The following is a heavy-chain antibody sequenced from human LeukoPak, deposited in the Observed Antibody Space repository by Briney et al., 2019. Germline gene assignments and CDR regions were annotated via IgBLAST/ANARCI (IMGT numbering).Heavy chain of an antibody. J-gene: IGHJ4*02. Sequence: ASVKVSCKASGYTFTSYDINWVRQATGQGLEWMGWMNPNSGNIGYAQKFQGRVTMTRDTSISTAYMELNRLTSDDTAVYYCARDKYTGYETFDYWGQGTPVTVSS. CDR1: GYTFTSYD. CDR2: MNPNSGNI. CDR3: ARDKYTGYETFDY. D-gene: IGHD5-12*01. V-gene: IGHV1-8*01.